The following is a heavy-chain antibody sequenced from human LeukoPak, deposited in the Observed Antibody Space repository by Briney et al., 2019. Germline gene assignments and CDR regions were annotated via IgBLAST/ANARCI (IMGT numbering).Heavy chain of an antibody. J-gene: IGHJ4*02. V-gene: IGHV1-18*01. Sequence: ASVKVSCKASGYTFTSYGIRWVRQAPGQGLEWIGWISAYNGNTNYAQKLQGRVTMTTDTSTSTAYMELRSLRSDDTAVYYCARGASGPGPKYNFDYWGQGTLVTVSS. CDR3: ARGASGPGPKYNFDY. CDR2: ISAYNGNT. D-gene: IGHD1-1*01. CDR1: GYTFTSYG.